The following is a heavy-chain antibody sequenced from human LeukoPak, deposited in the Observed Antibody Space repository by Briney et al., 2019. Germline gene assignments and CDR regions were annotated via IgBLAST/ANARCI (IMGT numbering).Heavy chain of an antibody. CDR1: FTXXXYN. V-gene: IGHV3-21*01. CDR3: ARDPYSGNYGNDYYYYMDV. J-gene: IGHJ6*03. D-gene: IGHD1-26*01. CDR2: ITSSGTYI. Sequence: FTXXXYNMNWVRQAPGKAMEWVSSITSSGTYIFYADSVKGRFTISRDNAKNSLYLQMDSLGPEDTAVYYCARDPYSGNYGNDYYYYMDVWGKGTTVTISS.